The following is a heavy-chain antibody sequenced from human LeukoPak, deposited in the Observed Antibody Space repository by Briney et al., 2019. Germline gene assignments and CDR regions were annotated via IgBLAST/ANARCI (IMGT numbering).Heavy chain of an antibody. CDR2: IWYGGSNK. J-gene: IGHJ3*02. CDR3: AKDRVPAAIDAFDI. CDR1: GFTFSHYG. Sequence: GGSLRLSCAASGFTFSHYGMHWVRQAPGKGLEWVAVIWYGGSNKYYADSVKGRFTISRDNSKNTLYLQMNSLRAEDTAVYYCAKDRVPAAIDAFDIWGQGTMVTVSS. V-gene: IGHV3-30*02. D-gene: IGHD2-2*02.